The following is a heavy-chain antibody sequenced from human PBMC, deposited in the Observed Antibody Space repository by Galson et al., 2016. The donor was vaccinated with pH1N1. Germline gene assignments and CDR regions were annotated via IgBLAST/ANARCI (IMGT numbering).Heavy chain of an antibody. CDR3: AVDTVPNGADH. Sequence: SLRLSCAASGFLVTDRFMSWVRQAPGKRPEWVSIIYPGGGTYYADFLEGRFTISRDTSQNMLILHMNTLKAEDTALYYCAVDTVPNGADHWGQGTLVTVSS. J-gene: IGHJ5*02. V-gene: IGHV3-53*01. CDR2: IYPGGGT. CDR1: GFLVTDRF. D-gene: IGHD4-17*01.